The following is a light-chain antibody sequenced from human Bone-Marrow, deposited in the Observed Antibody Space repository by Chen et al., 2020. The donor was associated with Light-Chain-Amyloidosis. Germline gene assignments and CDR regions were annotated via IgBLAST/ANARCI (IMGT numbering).Light chain of an antibody. CDR2: YTN. V-gene: IGLV1-44*01. Sequence: SALPQPPSASGPPAQRLTISRSGSVSTTGTHFVNWYQQLPETSPKLLIFYTNYRPSGVPDRFSASKSGASASLDISGLQSEDEADYYCASWDDNVNGWVFGGGTKLTVL. J-gene: IGLJ3*02. CDR1: VSTTGTHF. CDR3: ASWDDNVNGWV.